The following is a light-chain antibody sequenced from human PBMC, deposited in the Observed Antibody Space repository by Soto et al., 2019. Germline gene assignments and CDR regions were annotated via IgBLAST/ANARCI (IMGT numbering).Light chain of an antibody. CDR1: SGDVGGYNY. CDR2: EVN. V-gene: IGLV2-8*01. CDR3: SSYLGSNNVV. J-gene: IGLJ2*01. Sequence: QSALTQPPSPSGSPGQSVTISCSGTSGDVGGYNYVSWYQQHPGKAPKLMIYEVNRRPSGVPDRFSGSKSGNTASLTVSGLQAADEANYYCSSYLGSNNVVFGGGTKLTVL.